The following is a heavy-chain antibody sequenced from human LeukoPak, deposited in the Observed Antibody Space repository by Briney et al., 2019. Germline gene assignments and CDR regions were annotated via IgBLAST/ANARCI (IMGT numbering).Heavy chain of an antibody. Sequence: SETLSLTCTVSGGSISSDNYYWSWIRQPAGRGLEWIGRIYTSGSTNYNPSLKSRVTIGVDTSRNQLSLKLTSVTAADMAVYYCARGGGSGSWGAFDIWGQGTMVTVSS. V-gene: IGHV4-61*02. D-gene: IGHD3-22*01. CDR1: GGSISSDNYY. J-gene: IGHJ3*02. CDR3: ARGGGSGSWGAFDI. CDR2: IYTSGST.